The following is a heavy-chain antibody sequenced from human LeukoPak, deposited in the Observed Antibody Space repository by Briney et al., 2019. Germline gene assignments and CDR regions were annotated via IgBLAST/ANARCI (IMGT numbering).Heavy chain of an antibody. D-gene: IGHD3-3*01. J-gene: IGHJ4*02. CDR3: ARDYDFWSGYYRDGSTQFDY. V-gene: IGHV3-48*01. Sequence: GGSLRLSCAASGFTFSSYSMNWVRQAPGKGLEWVSYISSSSSTIYYADSVKGRFTISRDNAKNSLYLQMNSLRAEDTAVYYCARDYDFWSGYYRDGSTQFDYWGQGALVTVSS. CDR1: GFTFSSYS. CDR2: ISSSSSTI.